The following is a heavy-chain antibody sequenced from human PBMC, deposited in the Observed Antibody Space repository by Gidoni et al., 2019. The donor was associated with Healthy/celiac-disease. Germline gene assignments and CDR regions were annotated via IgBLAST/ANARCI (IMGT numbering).Heavy chain of an antibody. J-gene: IGHJ6*02. Sequence: QVQLVESGGGVVQPVRSLRPSCAASGFTLSRYGLPGVRQAPGQGLAWVAVIWYDGSNKYYADSVKGRFTISRDNSKNTLYLQMHSLRAEDTAVYYCARHYPGIAVARFFADYYYGMDVWGQGTTVTVPS. V-gene: IGHV3-33*01. D-gene: IGHD6-19*01. CDR2: IWYDGSNK. CDR1: GFTLSRYG. CDR3: ARHYPGIAVARFFADYYYGMDV.